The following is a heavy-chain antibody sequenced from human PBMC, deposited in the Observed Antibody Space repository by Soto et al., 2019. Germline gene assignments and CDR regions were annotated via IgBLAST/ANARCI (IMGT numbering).Heavy chain of an antibody. CDR1: GFTFSSYG. Sequence: GGSLRLSCAASGFTFSSYGMHWVRQAPGKGLEWVAVISYDGSNKYYADSVKGRFTISRDNSKNTLYLQMNSLRAEDTAVYYCAKSETFTPYYYDSSGYYSHYYYYYGMDVWGQGTTVTVSS. V-gene: IGHV3-30*18. J-gene: IGHJ6*02. CDR2: ISYDGSNK. CDR3: AKSETFTPYYYDSSGYYSHYYYYYGMDV. D-gene: IGHD3-22*01.